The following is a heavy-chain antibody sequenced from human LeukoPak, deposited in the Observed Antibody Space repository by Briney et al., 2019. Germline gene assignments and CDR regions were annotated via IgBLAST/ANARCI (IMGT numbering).Heavy chain of an antibody. CDR1: GFTFSSST. Sequence: PGGSLRLSCAASGFTFSSSTMNWVRQAPGKGLEWVSSISSSSNYIYYADSVKGRFTISRDNAKNSLYLQMNSLRAEDTAVYYCARIPNSANFPNWFDPWGQGTLVTVSS. CDR2: ISSSSNYI. D-gene: IGHD4/OR15-4a*01. CDR3: ARIPNSANFPNWFDP. V-gene: IGHV3-21*01. J-gene: IGHJ5*02.